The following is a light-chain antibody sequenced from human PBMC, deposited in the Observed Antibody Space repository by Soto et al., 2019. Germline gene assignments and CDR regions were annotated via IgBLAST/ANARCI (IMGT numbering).Light chain of an antibody. CDR2: EVS. V-gene: IGLV2-8*01. J-gene: IGLJ2*01. CDR1: SSDVGGYNY. Sequence: QSALTQPPSASGSPGQSVTISCTGTSSDVGGYNYVSWYQQHPGKAPKLMIYEVSKRPSGVPDRFSGSKSGNTASLTVSRLQAEDEADYYCSSYAGSNNWVFGGLTKVTVL. CDR3: SSYAGSNNWV.